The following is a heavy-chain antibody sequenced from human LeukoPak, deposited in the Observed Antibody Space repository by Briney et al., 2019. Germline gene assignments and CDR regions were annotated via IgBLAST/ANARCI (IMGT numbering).Heavy chain of an antibody. Sequence: SVKVSSKASGYTFTSYGISWVRQAPGQGLEWMGRIIPIFGTANYAQKFQGRVTITTDESTSTAYMELSSLRSEDTAVYYCASHPYYDSSGTNAGYWGQGTLVTVSS. V-gene: IGHV1-69*05. CDR3: ASHPYYDSSGTNAGY. CDR1: GYTFTSYG. D-gene: IGHD3-22*01. J-gene: IGHJ4*02. CDR2: IIPIFGTA.